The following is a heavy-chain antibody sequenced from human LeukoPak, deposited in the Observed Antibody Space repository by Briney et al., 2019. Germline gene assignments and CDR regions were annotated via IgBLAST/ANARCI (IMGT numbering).Heavy chain of an antibody. J-gene: IGHJ4*02. V-gene: IGHV4-59*12. CDR3: AREGVDTAMGVDY. CDR2: ISYSGST. Sequence: PSETLSLTCTVSGGSISSYYWSWIRQPPGKGLQWIGYISYSGSTNYNPSLKSRVTISVDTSKNQFSLKLGSVTAADTAVYYCAREGVDTAMGVDYWGQGTLVTVSS. CDR1: GGSISSYY. D-gene: IGHD5-18*01.